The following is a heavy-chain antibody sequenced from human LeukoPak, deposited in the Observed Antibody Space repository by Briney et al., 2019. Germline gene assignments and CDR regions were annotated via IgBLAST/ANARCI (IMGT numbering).Heavy chain of an antibody. Sequence: PGRSLRLSCAASGFTFTGYPTHWVRQAPGKGLEWVAVISYDGTKKDYADSVKGRFTISRDSSKNTLYLQMNSLKTEDTAVYYCTGLWFGDWGQGTLVTVSS. CDR3: TGLWFGD. V-gene: IGHV3-30-3*01. J-gene: IGHJ4*02. CDR2: ISYDGTKK. CDR1: GFTFTGYP. D-gene: IGHD3-10*01.